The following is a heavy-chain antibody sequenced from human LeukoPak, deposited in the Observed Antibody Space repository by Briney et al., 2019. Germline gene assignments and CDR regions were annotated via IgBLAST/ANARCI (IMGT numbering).Heavy chain of an antibody. CDR2: INPSGGST. Sequence: GASVKVSCKASGYTFTTYYVHWVRQAPGQGLEWMGIINPSGGSTTYAQKFQGRVTMTRDTSISTAYMELSRLRSDDTAVYYCAGAYDWGQGTLITVSS. J-gene: IGHJ4*02. CDR1: GYTFTTYY. V-gene: IGHV1-46*01. CDR3: AGAYD.